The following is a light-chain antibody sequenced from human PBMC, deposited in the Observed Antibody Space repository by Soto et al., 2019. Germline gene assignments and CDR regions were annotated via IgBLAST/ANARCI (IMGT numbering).Light chain of an antibody. V-gene: IGKV1-5*01. CDR3: QQNDSYSPRT. J-gene: IGKJ4*01. CDR1: QSIRRW. Sequence: STSWASQSIRRWLAWYQQKPGKAPKLLIYAASSLESGVPSRFSGRRSGTEFTLTISSLQPEDFGTYYCQQNDSYSPRTFGGGTKVDIK. CDR2: AAS.